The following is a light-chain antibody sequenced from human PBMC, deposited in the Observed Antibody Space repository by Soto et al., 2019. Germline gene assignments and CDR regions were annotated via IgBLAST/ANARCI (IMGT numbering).Light chain of an antibody. CDR3: QQYGSQVT. V-gene: IGKV3-20*01. CDR1: QSVSNSH. CDR2: GAS. Sequence: ESVLTQSPGTLSLSPGERATLSCRASQSVSNSHVAWYQQKPGQAPRLLIFGASTRATGTPDRFSASGSETDFTLTISRLEPEDFAVYYYQQYGSQVTFGGGTKVEIK. J-gene: IGKJ4*01.